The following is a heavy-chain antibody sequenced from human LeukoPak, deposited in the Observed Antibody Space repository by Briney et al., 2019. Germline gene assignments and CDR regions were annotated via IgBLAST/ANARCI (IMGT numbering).Heavy chain of an antibody. D-gene: IGHD6-13*01. J-gene: IGHJ3*01. CDR1: GFTVSSNY. CDR3: AKDHSSSP. CDR2: IYSGGNT. V-gene: IGHV3-53*01. Sequence: PGGPLRLSCAASGFTVSSNYMSWVRQAPGKGLEWVSVIYSGGNTNYADSVKGRFTISRDNSKNTLFLQMNSLRAEDTAVYYCAKDHSSSPWGQGTMVTVSS.